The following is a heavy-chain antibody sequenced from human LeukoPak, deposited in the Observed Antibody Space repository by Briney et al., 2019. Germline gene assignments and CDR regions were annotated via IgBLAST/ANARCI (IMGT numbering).Heavy chain of an antibody. Sequence: SWIRQHPGKGLEWIGYIYYSGSPYYNPSLKSRVTISVDTPKKQFSLKLSSVTAADTAVYYCARGSNSAAAPFDYWGQGTLVTVSS. V-gene: IGHV4-31*02. D-gene: IGHD6-13*01. CDR3: ARGSNSAAAPFDY. J-gene: IGHJ4*02. CDR2: IYYSGSP.